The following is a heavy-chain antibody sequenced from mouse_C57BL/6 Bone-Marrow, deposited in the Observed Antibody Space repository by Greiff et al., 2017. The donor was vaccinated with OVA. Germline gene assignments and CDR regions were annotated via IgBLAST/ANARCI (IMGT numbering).Heavy chain of an antibody. Sequence: EVKVEESGGGLVQPGGSMKLSCAASGFTFSDAWMDWVRQSPEKGLEWVAEIRNKANNHATYYAESVKGRFTISRDDSKSSVYLQMNSLRAEDTGIYYCTRGIYYDLPWFAYWGQGTLVTVSA. J-gene: IGHJ3*01. V-gene: IGHV6-6*01. CDR2: IRNKANNHAT. CDR3: TRGIYYDLPWFAY. D-gene: IGHD2-4*01. CDR1: GFTFSDAW.